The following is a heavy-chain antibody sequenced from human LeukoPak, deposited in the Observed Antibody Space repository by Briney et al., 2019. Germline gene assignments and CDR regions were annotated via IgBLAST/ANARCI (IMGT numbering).Heavy chain of an antibody. J-gene: IGHJ3*02. CDR3: ARAYSSGWHDAFDI. V-gene: IGHV3-7*01. D-gene: IGHD6-19*01. Sequence: GGSLRLSCAASGFTFSSYWMSWVRQAPGKGLEWVANIKQDGSEKYYVDSVKGRFTISRDNAKNSLYLQMNSLRAEDTAVYYCARAYSSGWHDAFDIWGQGTMVTVSS. CDR1: GFTFSSYW. CDR2: IKQDGSEK.